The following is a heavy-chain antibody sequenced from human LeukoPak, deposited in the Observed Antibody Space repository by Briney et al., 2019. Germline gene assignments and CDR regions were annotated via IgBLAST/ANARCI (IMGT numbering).Heavy chain of an antibody. Sequence: SETLSLTCTVSGGSISSFYWGWIRQPPGKGLEWIGHMHSSGNTNYNPSLKSRVTISVDTSKNQFSLKLSSVTAADTAVYYCARGVYIAAAQYGYWGQGTLVTVSS. CDR3: ARGVYIAAAQYGY. CDR1: GGSISSFY. D-gene: IGHD6-13*01. V-gene: IGHV4-59*01. J-gene: IGHJ4*02. CDR2: MHSSGNT.